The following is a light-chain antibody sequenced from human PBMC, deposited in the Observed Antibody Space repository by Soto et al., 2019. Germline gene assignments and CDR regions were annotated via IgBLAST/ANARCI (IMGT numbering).Light chain of an antibody. CDR3: QQYGTSPWT. Sequence: EIVLTQSPGTLSLSPGERATLSCRASQSVSSNYLAWYQQKTGQTPRVLIYGASSRATGIPDRFSGSGSGTEFTLTISRLEAEDFAVYYCQQYGTSPWTFGQGTKVEIK. CDR2: GAS. V-gene: IGKV3-20*01. J-gene: IGKJ1*01. CDR1: QSVSSNY.